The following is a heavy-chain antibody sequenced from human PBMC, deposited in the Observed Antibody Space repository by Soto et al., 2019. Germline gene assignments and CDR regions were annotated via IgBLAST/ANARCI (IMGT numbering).Heavy chain of an antibody. CDR2: IWYDGSNK. D-gene: IGHD3-10*01. V-gene: IGHV3-33*01. J-gene: IGHJ6*02. CDR3: ARDRITMVRGVIMPGYYGMDV. CDR1: GFTFSSYG. Sequence: PGGSLRLSCAASGFTFSSYGMHWVRQAPGKGLEWVAVIWYDGSNKYYADSVKGRFTISRDNSKNTLYPQMNSLRAEDTAVYYCARDRITMVRGVIMPGYYGMDVWGQGTTVTVSS.